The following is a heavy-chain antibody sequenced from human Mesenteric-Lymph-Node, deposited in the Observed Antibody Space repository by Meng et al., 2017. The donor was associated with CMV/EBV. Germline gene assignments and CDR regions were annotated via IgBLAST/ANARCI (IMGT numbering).Heavy chain of an antibody. J-gene: IGHJ4*02. D-gene: IGHD3-3*01. CDR1: GFTFDDYG. Sequence: GESLKISCAASGFTFDDYGMSWVRQAPGKGLEWVSGINWNGGSTGYADSVKGRFTISRDNAKNSLYLQMNSLRAEDTALYYCAKTFGVLNYFDYWGQGTLVTVSS. CDR3: AKTFGVLNYFDY. V-gene: IGHV3-20*04. CDR2: INWNGGST.